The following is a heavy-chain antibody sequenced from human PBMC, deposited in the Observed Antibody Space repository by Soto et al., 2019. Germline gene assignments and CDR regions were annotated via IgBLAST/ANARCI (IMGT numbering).Heavy chain of an antibody. D-gene: IGHD6-25*01. Sequence: ASVKFSCKASVYSFSGYYIQWVRQAPGQGPEWLGWIYPNTETTDSSKKFQGRVTMTSDMSTRTVYMELRDLRSDDTAVYYCVSLQTSGWPGVHWGQGTLVTVSS. CDR1: VYSFSGYY. CDR2: IYPNTETT. J-gene: IGHJ4*02. V-gene: IGHV1-2*02. CDR3: VSLQTSGWPGVH.